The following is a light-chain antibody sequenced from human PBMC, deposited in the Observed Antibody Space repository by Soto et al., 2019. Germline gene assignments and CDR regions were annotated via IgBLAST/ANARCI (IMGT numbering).Light chain of an antibody. CDR1: QSVSSD. Sequence: EIVMTQSPATLSVSPGGRGTLSCRARQSVSSDLAWYHQKPGQAPRLLIYGASTRATGIPDRFSGRGSGTDFTLTISRLEPEDFAVYFCQQYGTSPRTFGQGTKVDIK. CDR2: GAS. V-gene: IGKV3-20*01. CDR3: QQYGTSPRT. J-gene: IGKJ1*01.